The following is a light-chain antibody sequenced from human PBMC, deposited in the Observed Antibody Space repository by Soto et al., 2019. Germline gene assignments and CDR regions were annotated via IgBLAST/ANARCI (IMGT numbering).Light chain of an antibody. J-gene: IGKJ1*01. V-gene: IGKV1-5*03. Sequence: DIQMTQSPSTLSAYVGDRVTITCRTSQSISIWLAWYQQKPGKAPKLLIYKASSLESGVPSRFNGSGSGTEFTLTISSLQPADFATYYCQQYNSYSSTFGQGTKVEIK. CDR1: QSISIW. CDR2: KAS. CDR3: QQYNSYSST.